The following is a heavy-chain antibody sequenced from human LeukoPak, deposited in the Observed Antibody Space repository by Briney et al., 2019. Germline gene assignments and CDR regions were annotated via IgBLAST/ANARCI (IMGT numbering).Heavy chain of an antibody. CDR1: GFTLGDYA. Sequence: GGSLRLSCTASGFTLGDYAMSWVRQAPGKGLEWVGFIRSKAYGGTTEYAASVKGRFTISRDDSKSIAYLQMNSLKTEDTAVYYCTRDSSTYSSSFRVYWGQGTLVTVSS. D-gene: IGHD6-13*01. J-gene: IGHJ4*02. CDR3: TRDSSTYSSSFRVY. CDR2: IRSKAYGGTT. V-gene: IGHV3-49*04.